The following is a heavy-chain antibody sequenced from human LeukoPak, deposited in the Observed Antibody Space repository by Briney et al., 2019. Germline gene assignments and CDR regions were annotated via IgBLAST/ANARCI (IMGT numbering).Heavy chain of an antibody. CDR1: GYTFTAYY. Sequence: ASVKVSCKASGYTFTAYYMNWVRQAPGQGLEWMGWINPNSGGTNYAQKFQGRVTMTRDTSISTAYMELSRLRSDDTAVYYCARMYYYDSSGYYEGFDYWGQGTLVTVSS. CDR2: INPNSGGT. V-gene: IGHV1-2*02. J-gene: IGHJ4*02. D-gene: IGHD3-22*01. CDR3: ARMYYYDSSGYYEGFDY.